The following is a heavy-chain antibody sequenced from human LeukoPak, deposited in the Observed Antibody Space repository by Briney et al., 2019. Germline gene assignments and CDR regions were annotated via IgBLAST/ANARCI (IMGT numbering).Heavy chain of an antibody. V-gene: IGHV1-2*02. CDR2: INPNSGGT. D-gene: IGHD5-18*01. CDR1: GGTFSSYA. CDR3: ARGGSRGYSYVPLDY. J-gene: IGHJ4*02. Sequence: ASVKVSCKASGGTFSSYAISWVRQAPGQGLEWMGGINPNSGGTNYAQKFQGRVTMTRDTSISTAYMELSRLRSDDTAVYYCARGGSRGYSYVPLDYWGQGTLVTVSS.